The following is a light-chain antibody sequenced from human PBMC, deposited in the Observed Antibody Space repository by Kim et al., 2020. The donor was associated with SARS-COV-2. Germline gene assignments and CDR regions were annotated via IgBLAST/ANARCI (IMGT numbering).Light chain of an antibody. CDR3: QQYDMSPLT. V-gene: IGKV3-20*01. CDR2: GAS. J-gene: IGKJ4*01. CDR1: QSVSSSY. Sequence: SPGERATHSCRASQSVSSSYLALYHQNPGQAPRHLIYGASSRATGIPDRFSGSESGTDFTLTISRLEPDDFAVYYCQQYDMSPLTFGGGTKVDIK.